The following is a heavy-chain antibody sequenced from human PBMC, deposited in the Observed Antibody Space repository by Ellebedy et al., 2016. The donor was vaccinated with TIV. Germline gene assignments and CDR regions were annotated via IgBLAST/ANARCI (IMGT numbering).Heavy chain of an antibody. D-gene: IGHD2-2*01. CDR3: ATLGNDIVVVPAAIDDY. V-gene: IGHV3-23*01. J-gene: IGHJ4*02. CDR2: ISGSGGST. CDR1: GFTLSSYA. Sequence: GGSLRLSXAASGFTLSSYAMSWVRQAPGKGLEWVSAISGSGGSTYYADSVKGRFTISRDNSKNTLYLQMNSLRAEDTAVYYCATLGNDIVVVPAAIDDYWGQGTLVTVSS.